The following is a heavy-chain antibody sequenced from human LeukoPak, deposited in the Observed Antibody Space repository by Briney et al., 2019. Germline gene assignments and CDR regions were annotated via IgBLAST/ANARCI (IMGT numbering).Heavy chain of an antibody. V-gene: IGHV4-34*01. CDR3: AREWRRGVYRD. D-gene: IGHD3-10*01. J-gene: IGHJ4*02. CDR1: GGSFSGYY. CDR2: INHSGST. Sequence: SETLSLTCAVYGGSFSGYYWSWIRQPPGKGLEWIGEINHSGSTNYNPSLKSRVTISVDTSKNQFSLKLSSVTAADTAVYYCAREWRRGVYRDWGQGTLVTVSS.